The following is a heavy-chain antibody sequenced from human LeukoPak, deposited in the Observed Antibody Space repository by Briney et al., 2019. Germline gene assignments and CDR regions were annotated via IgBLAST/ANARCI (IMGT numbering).Heavy chain of an antibody. CDR1: GFTFSSYS. CDR2: ISSSSGYI. Sequence: GGSLRLSCAASGFTFSSYSMSWVRQAPGKGLEWVSAISSSSGYIYDADSVKGRVTVSRDNAKNSLYLQMNSLRAEDTAVYYCARDSGSSWIDYWGQGTLVTVSS. D-gene: IGHD6-13*01. J-gene: IGHJ4*02. V-gene: IGHV3-21*01. CDR3: ARDSGSSWIDY.